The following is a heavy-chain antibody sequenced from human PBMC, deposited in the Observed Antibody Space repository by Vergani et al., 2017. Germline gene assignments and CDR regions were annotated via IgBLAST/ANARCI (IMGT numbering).Heavy chain of an antibody. CDR2: ISYDGSNK. CDR1: GFTFSNYA. CDR3: ARGNYYGSGNYDVAFDI. D-gene: IGHD3-10*01. Sequence: QVQLVESGGGVVQPGRSLRLSCAASGFTFSNYAMHWVRQAPGKGLEWVAVISYDGSNKYYADSVKGRFTISRDNSKNTLYLQMNSLRAEDTAVYYCARGNYYGSGNYDVAFDIGGQGTMVTVSS. J-gene: IGHJ3*02. V-gene: IGHV3-30-3*01.